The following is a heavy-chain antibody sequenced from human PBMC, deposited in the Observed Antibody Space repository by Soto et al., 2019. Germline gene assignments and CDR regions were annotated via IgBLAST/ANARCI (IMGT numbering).Heavy chain of an antibody. V-gene: IGHV1-69*13. CDR3: ARSRSTGDDAFDI. CDR2: IIPIFGTA. J-gene: IGHJ3*02. CDR1: GGTFSSYA. Sequence: SVKVSCKASGGTFSSYAISWVRQAPGQGLEWMGGIIPIFGTANYAQKFQGRVTITADESTSTAYMELSSLRSEDTAVYYCARSRSTGDDAFDIWGQGTMATVSS. D-gene: IGHD1-1*01.